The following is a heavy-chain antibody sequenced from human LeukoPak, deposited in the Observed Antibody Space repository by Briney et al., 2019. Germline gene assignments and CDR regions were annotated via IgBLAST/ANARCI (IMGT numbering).Heavy chain of an antibody. CDR1: GYTFTSYG. CDR2: IGAYNDNT. D-gene: IGHD3-3*01. J-gene: IGHJ4*02. CDR3: ARDYDFWSGYRRNYFDY. V-gene: IGHV1-18*01. Sequence: ASVKVSCKASGYTFTSYGISWARQAPGQGLEWMGWIGAYNDNTNYAQKFQGRATMTTDTSTSTAYMELTSLRSDDTAVYYCARDYDFWSGYRRNYFDYWGQGTLVTVSS.